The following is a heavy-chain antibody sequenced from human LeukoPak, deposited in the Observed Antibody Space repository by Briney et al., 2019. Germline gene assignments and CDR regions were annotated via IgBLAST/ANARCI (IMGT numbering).Heavy chain of an antibody. CDR1: GYSFTSYW. D-gene: IGHD1-1*01. CDR2: IYPGDSDT. CDR3: AKQSIRPTGSAPFFEY. J-gene: IGHJ4*02. V-gene: IGHV5-51*01. Sequence: GESLKISCKGSGYSFTSYWIGWVRQMPGKGLEWMGIIYPGDSDTRYSPSFQGQVTMSADKSISTAYLQWSSLKASDTAMYYCAKQSIRPTGSAPFFEYWGQETLVTVSS.